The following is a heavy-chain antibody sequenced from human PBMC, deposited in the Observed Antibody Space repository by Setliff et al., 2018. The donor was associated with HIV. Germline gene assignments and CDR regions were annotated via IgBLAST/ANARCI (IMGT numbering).Heavy chain of an antibody. CDR3: ARDAVSGYDWKWFDS. CDR2: INPSGGSI. Sequence: ASVKVSCKASGYIFTSYYIHWVRQAPGQGLEWMGIINPSGGSISYAQKFQGRVTMTRDTSASTAYMELSSLRSEDTAVYYCARDAVSGYDWKWFDSWGQGTLVTVSS. V-gene: IGHV1-46*01. CDR1: GYIFTSYY. D-gene: IGHD5-12*01. J-gene: IGHJ5*01.